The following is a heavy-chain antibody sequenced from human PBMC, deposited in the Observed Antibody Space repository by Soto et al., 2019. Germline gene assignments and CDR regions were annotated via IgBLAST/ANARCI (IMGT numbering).Heavy chain of an antibody. V-gene: IGHV3-15*01. J-gene: IGHJ4*02. Sequence: EVHLVESGGGFVEPGGSLRLSCAASGFTFNNAWMSWVRQAPGKGLEWVGRIRSKTAGGTTDYAGPVKGRFTISRDNSKNTLYLQMNSLRAEDTAVYYCGSGSPIDYWGQGTLVTVSS. D-gene: IGHD3-10*01. CDR3: GSGSPIDY. CDR1: GFTFNNAW. CDR2: IRSKTAGGTT.